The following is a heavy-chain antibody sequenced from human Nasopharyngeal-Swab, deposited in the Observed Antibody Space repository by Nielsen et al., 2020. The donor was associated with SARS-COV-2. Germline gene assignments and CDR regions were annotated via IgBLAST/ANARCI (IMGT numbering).Heavy chain of an antibody. J-gene: IGHJ6*02. CDR2: IKQDGSEI. CDR3: ARDSGYGYYYYYGMDV. D-gene: IGHD5-12*01. Sequence: GESLKISCAASGFTFSSYWMSWVRQTPGQGLEWVATIKQDGSEIYYVDSVKGRFTISRDNAKNSLDLQMISLRAEDTAVYYCARDSGYGYYYYYGMDVWGQGTTVTVSS. CDR1: GFTFSSYW. V-gene: IGHV3-7*01.